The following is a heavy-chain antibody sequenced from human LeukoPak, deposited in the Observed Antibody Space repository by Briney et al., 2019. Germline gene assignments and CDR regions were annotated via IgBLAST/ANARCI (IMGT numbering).Heavy chain of an antibody. Sequence: PGRSLRLSCAASGFTFSSYGMHWVRQAPGKGLERVAVISYDGSNKYYADSVKGRFTISRDNSKNTLYLQMNSLRAEDTAVYYCAKITWFGELLALPFGMDVWGQGTTVTVSS. CDR2: ISYDGSNK. V-gene: IGHV3-30*18. D-gene: IGHD3-10*01. J-gene: IGHJ6*02. CDR1: GFTFSSYG. CDR3: AKITWFGELLALPFGMDV.